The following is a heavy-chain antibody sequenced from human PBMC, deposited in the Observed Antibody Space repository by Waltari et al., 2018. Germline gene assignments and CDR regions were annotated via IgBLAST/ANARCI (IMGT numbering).Heavy chain of an antibody. Sequence: QVQLVESGGGVVQPGRSLRLSCAASGFTFSTYAMSWVRQAPGKGLEWLVIISYDGLDKYYADSMKGRFTISRDNSKNTFYLEINSLRAEDTAVYYCVRDSGQLFLRGFFDSWGQGTLVTVSS. D-gene: IGHD1-26*01. CDR1: GFTFSTYA. J-gene: IGHJ4*02. V-gene: IGHV3-30*01. CDR3: VRDSGQLFLRGFFDS. CDR2: ISYDGLDK.